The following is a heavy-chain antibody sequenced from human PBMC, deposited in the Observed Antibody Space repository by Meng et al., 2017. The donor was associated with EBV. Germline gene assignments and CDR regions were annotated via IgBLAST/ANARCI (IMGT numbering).Heavy chain of an antibody. D-gene: IGHD6-19*01. CDR3: ARPFPSWQSPRLDPFGA. CDR1: GDSISSFYY. Sequence: QLQLRESGPGQVKPSEXLSLTCTVSGDSISSFYYWGWIRQPPGRGLEWIGSVHYIGSTYYSPSLKSRVTVSVDTSKNQFSLRLTSVTAADTAVYYCARPFPSWQSPRLDPFGAWGQGTLVTVSS. J-gene: IGHJ5*02. V-gene: IGHV4-39*01. CDR2: VHYIGST.